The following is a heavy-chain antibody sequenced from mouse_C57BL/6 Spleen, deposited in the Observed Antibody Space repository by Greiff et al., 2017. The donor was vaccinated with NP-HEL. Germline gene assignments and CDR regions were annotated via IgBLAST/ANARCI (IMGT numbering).Heavy chain of an antibody. CDR2: IRSKSNNYAT. CDR1: GFSFNTYA. D-gene: IGHD2-5*01. J-gene: IGHJ3*01. V-gene: IGHV10-1*01. CDR3: VVYSNWFAY. Sequence: EVMLVESGGGLVQPKGSLKLSCAASGFSFNTYAMNWVRQAPGQGLEWVARIRSKSNNYATYYADSVKDRFTISRDDSESMLYLQMINLKTEDTAMYYCVVYSNWFAYWGQGTLVTVSA.